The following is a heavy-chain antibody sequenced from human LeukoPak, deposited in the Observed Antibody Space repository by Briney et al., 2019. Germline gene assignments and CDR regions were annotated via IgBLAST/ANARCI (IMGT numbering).Heavy chain of an antibody. CDR3: ARYTVCPTVTTEMGFDY. Sequence: PSETLSLTCTVSGGSISSYYWSWIRQPPGKGLEWIGYIYYSGSTYYNPSLKSRVTISVDTSKNQFSLKLSSVTAADTAVYYCARYTVCPTVTTEMGFDYWGQGTLVTVSS. CDR2: IYYSGST. CDR1: GGSISSYY. D-gene: IGHD4-17*01. V-gene: IGHV4-59*12. J-gene: IGHJ4*02.